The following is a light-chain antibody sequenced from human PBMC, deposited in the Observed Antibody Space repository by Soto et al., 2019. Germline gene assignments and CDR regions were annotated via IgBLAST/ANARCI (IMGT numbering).Light chain of an antibody. V-gene: IGLV2-11*01. J-gene: IGLJ1*01. CDR3: CSYAGSYTRYV. CDR2: DVS. CDR1: SSDVGGYNY. Sequence: QSALTQPRSVSGSPGQSVTISCTGTSSDVGGYNYVSWYQQHPGKAPKLMIYDVSKRPSGAPDRFSGSKSGNTASLTISGLQAEDEADYYCCSYAGSYTRYVFGTGTKLTVL.